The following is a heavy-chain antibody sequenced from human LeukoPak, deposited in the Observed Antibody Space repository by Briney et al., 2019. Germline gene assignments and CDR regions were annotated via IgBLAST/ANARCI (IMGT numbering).Heavy chain of an antibody. CDR2: IYYSGST. CDR1: GGSISSGGYY. D-gene: IGHD6-19*01. Sequence: SETLSLTCTVSGGSISSGGYYWSWIRQHPGKGLEWIGYIYYSGSTYYNPSLKSRVTMSVDTSKNQFSLKLSSVTAADTAVYYCARDSIAVAGIRIFDYWGQGTLVTVSS. V-gene: IGHV4-31*03. J-gene: IGHJ4*02. CDR3: ARDSIAVAGIRIFDY.